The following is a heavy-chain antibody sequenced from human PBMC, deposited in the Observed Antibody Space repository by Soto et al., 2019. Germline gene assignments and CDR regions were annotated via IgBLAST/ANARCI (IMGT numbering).Heavy chain of an antibody. J-gene: IGHJ4*02. V-gene: IGHV4-4*02. Sequence: QVQLQESGPGLVKPSGTLSLTCAVSGGSISSSHWWSWVRQPPGKGLEWIGEVYHSGSTNYNPSRTGRGTITGNKSKTRCSRKLSSVAPAGTAVYYCASSWGGEDYWGQGTLVTVSS. CDR3: ASSWGGEDY. D-gene: IGHD3-16*01. CDR1: GGSISSSHW. CDR2: VYHSGST.